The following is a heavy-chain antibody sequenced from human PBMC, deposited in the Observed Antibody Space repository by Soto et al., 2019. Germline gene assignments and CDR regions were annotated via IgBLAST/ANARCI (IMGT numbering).Heavy chain of an antibody. D-gene: IGHD3-3*01. J-gene: IGHJ6*02. CDR3: ARDPWSGLRFLEWLPLPYHYYGMDV. Sequence: SQTLSLTCAISGDSVSSNSAAWNWIRQSPSRGLEWLGRTYYRSKWYNDYAVSVKSRITINPDTSKNQFSLQLNSVTPEDTAVYYCARDPWSGLRFLEWLPLPYHYYGMDVWGQGTTVTVSS. CDR1: GDSVSSNSAA. V-gene: IGHV6-1*01. CDR2: TYYRSKWYN.